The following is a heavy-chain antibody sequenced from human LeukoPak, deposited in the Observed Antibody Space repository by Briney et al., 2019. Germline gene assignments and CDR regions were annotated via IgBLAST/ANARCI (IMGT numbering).Heavy chain of an antibody. CDR1: GYTFTSYY. D-gene: IGHD3-22*01. V-gene: IGHV1-46*03. Sequence: ASVKVSCKASGYTFTSYYMHWVRQAPGQGLEWIGIINPSSGSTRYAQKFQGRVTMTRDTSTSTVYMELSSLRSEDTAVYYCARGFSEYHDSSGYYGNFDYWGQGTLVTVSS. CDR3: ARGFSEYHDSSGYYGNFDY. J-gene: IGHJ4*02. CDR2: INPSSGST.